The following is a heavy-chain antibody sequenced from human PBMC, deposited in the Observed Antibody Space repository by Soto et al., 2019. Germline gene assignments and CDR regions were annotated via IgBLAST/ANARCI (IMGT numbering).Heavy chain of an antibody. CDR3: AREFYYYSGMDV. CDR2: IYYSGST. J-gene: IGHJ6*02. V-gene: IGHV4-39*01. CDR1: GGSISSSSHY. Sequence: QLQLQEPGPGLVKPSETLSLTCTVSGGSISSSSHYWGWIRQPPGKGLEWIGSIYYSGSTYYNPSLKSRVTISVDTSKNPSPLKLWSVTAADTAVYYCAREFYYYSGMDVWGQGTTVTVSS.